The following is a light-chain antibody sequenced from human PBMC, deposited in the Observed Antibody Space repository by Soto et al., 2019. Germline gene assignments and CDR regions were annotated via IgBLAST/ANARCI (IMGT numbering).Light chain of an antibody. CDR2: GAS. J-gene: IGKJ2*01. Sequence: EIVMTQSPATLSVSRGERATLSCRASHSFSSNLAWYQQKPGQAPSLLIYGASTRATGIPARFSGSGSGTEFTLTIRSLQSEDFAVYYCQQYNNCHPYTFGKGTKVDI. CDR1: HSFSSN. CDR3: QQYNNCHPYT. V-gene: IGKV3-15*01.